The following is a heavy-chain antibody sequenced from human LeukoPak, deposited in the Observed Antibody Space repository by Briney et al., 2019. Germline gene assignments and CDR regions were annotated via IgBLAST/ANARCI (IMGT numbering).Heavy chain of an antibody. V-gene: IGHV3-23*01. J-gene: IGHJ5*02. CDR3: AKDQVVGVVAPTPNWFDP. Sequence: GGSLRLSCAASGFTFSSYAMSWVRQAPGKGLEWVSAISGSGGSTYYADSVKGRFTFSRDNSKNTLYLQMNILSAEDTAVYYCAKDQVVGVVAPTPNWFDPWGQGTLVTVSS. CDR1: GFTFSSYA. D-gene: IGHD2-15*01. CDR2: ISGSGGST.